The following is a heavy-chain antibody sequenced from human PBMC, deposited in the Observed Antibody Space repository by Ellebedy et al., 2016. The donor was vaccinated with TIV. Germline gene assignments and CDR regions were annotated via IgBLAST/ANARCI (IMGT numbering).Heavy chain of an antibody. CDR1: GFTFSSYS. CDR2: ISSSSSYI. J-gene: IGHJ3*02. V-gene: IGHV3-21*01. Sequence: PGGSLTLSCAASGFTFSSYSMNWVRQAPGKGLEWVSSISSSSSYIYYADSVKGRFTISRDNAKNSLYLQMNSLRAEDTAVYYCAREGDYGDPQRGVDIWGQGTMVTVSS. D-gene: IGHD4-17*01. CDR3: AREGDYGDPQRGVDI.